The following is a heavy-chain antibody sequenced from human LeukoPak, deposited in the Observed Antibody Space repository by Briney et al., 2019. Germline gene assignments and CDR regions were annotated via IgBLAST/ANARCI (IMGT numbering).Heavy chain of an antibody. Sequence: PSETLSLTCTVSGGSISSYYWSWIRQPPGKGLEWIGYIYYSGSTNYNPSLKSRVTISVDTSKNQFSLKLSSVTAADTAAYYCARDSSSYGGMDVWGKGTTVTVSS. V-gene: IGHV4-59*01. J-gene: IGHJ6*03. CDR2: IYYSGST. CDR3: ARDSSSYGGMDV. D-gene: IGHD6-6*01. CDR1: GGSISSYY.